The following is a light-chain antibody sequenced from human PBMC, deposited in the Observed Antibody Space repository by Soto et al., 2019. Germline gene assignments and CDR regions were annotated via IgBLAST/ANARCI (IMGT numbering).Light chain of an antibody. CDR1: QSVSSS. CDR3: QHYNHWPGT. CDR2: GAS. Sequence: EMVMTQSPATLSVSPGERATLSCRASQSVSSSLAWYQQKPGQAPRLLIYGASTRDTGIPARFSGSGSGTEFTLTISSLQSEDFAVYYCQHYNHWPGTFGQGTKVEIK. J-gene: IGKJ1*01. V-gene: IGKV3-15*01.